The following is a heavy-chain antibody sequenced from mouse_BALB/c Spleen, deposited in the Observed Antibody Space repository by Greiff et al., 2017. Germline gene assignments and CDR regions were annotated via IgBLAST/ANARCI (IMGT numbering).Heavy chain of an antibody. D-gene: IGHD2-3*01. CDR1: GYTFTSYV. CDR3: AREGIYDAELGRN. CDR2: INPYNDGT. Sequence: VQLQQSGPELVKPGASVKMSCKASGYTFTSYVMHWVKQKPGQGLEWIGYINPYNDGTKYNEKFKGKATLTSDKSSSTAYMELSSLTSEDSAVYYCAREGIYDAELGRNWGQGTTLTVSS. J-gene: IGHJ2*01. V-gene: IGHV1-14*01.